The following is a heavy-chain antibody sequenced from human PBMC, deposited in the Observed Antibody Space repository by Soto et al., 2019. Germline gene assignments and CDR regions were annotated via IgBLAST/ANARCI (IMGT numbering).Heavy chain of an antibody. D-gene: IGHD1-26*01. V-gene: IGHV3-30*18. CDR3: AKESGELLRADYYYGMDV. J-gene: IGHJ6*02. Sequence: PGGSLRLSCAASGFTFSSYGMHWVRQAPGKGLEWVAVISYDGSNKYYADSVKGRFTISRDNSKNTLYLQMNSLRAEDTAVYYCAKESGELLRADYYYGMDVWGQGTTVTAP. CDR1: GFTFSSYG. CDR2: ISYDGSNK.